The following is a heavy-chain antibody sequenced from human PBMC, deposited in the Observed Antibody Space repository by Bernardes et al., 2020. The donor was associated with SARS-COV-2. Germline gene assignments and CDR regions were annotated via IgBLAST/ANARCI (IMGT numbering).Heavy chain of an antibody. V-gene: IGHV4-59*01. Sequence: SETLSLTCTVSGGSISSYYWSWIRQPPGKGLEWIGYIYYSGSTNYNPSLKSRVTISVDTSKNQFSLKLSSVTAADTAVYYCARDSYYYDTHSYYFDYWGQGTLVTVSS. CDR3: ARDSYYYDTHSYYFDY. CDR1: GGSISSYY. J-gene: IGHJ4*02. D-gene: IGHD3-22*01. CDR2: IYYSGST.